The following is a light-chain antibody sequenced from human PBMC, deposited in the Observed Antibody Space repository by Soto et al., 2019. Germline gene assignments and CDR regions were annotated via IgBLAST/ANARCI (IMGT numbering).Light chain of an antibody. CDR2: GAS. CDR1: QSVSIN. V-gene: IGKV3-15*01. CDR3: QQYNNWPPDGT. Sequence: EIGMTQSPATVSVSPGKRATLTCRASQSVSINLAWYQQQPGQAPRLLIYGASTRASGIPARFSGSGSGTDFTLTISSLQAEDFAVYYCQQYNNWPPDGTFGQGTKVDIK. J-gene: IGKJ1*01.